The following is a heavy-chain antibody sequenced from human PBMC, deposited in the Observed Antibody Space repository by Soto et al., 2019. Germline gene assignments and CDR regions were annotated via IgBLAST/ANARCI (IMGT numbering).Heavy chain of an antibody. J-gene: IGHJ4*02. D-gene: IGHD6-25*01. CDR3: ARPGEKGSVDY. V-gene: IGHV3-7*01. Sequence: GGSLSLSCAASGFTFSNYAMNWVRQAPGEGLEWVAKTNQDGSQKYYVDSVKGRFTISRDNARNSLSLQVNSLRAEDTAVYYCARPGEKGSVDYWGQGALVTVSS. CDR2: TNQDGSQK. CDR1: GFTFSNYA.